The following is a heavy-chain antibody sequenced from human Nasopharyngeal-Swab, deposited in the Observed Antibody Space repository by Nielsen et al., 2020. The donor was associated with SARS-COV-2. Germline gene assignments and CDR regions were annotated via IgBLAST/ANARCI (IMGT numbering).Heavy chain of an antibody. V-gene: IGHV6-1*01. D-gene: IGHD1-1*01. CDR2: TYYRSKWYN. CDR1: GDSVSSNSAA. J-gene: IGHJ4*02. CDR3: ARGRTTGTAGLFDY. Sequence: SQSLSLTCAISGDSVSSNSAAWNWIRQSPSRGLEWLGRTYYRSKWYNDYAVSVKSRITINPDTSKNQFSLQLNSVTPEDTAAYYCARGRTTGTAGLFDYWGQGTLVTVSS.